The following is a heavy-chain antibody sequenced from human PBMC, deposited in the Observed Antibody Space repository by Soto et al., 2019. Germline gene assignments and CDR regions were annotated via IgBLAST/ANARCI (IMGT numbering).Heavy chain of an antibody. CDR1: GYTFTSYA. V-gene: IGHV1-3*01. CDR3: AREPNYFDY. Sequence: ASVKVSCKASGYTFTSYAMHWVRQAPGQGLEWMGWISADNGNKKYSQKLQGRVTMTTDTSTSTAYMELRSLRSDDTAVYYCAREPNYFDYWGQGTLVTVSS. CDR2: ISADNGNK. J-gene: IGHJ4*02.